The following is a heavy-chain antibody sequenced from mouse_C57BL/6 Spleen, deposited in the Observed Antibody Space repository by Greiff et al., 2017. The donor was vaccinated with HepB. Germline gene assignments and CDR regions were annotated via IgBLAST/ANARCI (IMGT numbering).Heavy chain of an antibody. D-gene: IGHD2-1*01. CDR2: IRLKSDNYAT. CDR3: TGGIYYGKRGYAMDY. V-gene: IGHV6-3*01. Sequence: EVKLMESGGGLVQPGGSMKLSCVASGFTFSNYWMNWVRQSPEKGLEWVAQIRLKSDNYATHYAESVKGRFTISRDDSKSSVYLQMNNLRAEDTGIYYCTGGIYYGKRGYAMDYWGQGTSVTVSS. J-gene: IGHJ4*01. CDR1: GFTFSNYW.